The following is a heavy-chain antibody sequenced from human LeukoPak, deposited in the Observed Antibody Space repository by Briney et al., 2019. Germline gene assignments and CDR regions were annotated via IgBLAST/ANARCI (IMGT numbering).Heavy chain of an antibody. J-gene: IGHJ4*02. D-gene: IGHD1-14*01. CDR3: ARYHNLDY. CDR2: IKEDGSEK. CDR1: GFTYSSCS. Sequence: GWSLTLSCAASGFTYSSCSMSWVRQAPGRGLEWVANIKEDGSEKHYSDSVKGRFTISIDNAKNSLYLEVNSLRAEDTAMYYCARYHNLDYWGQGTLVTVSS. V-gene: IGHV3-7*03.